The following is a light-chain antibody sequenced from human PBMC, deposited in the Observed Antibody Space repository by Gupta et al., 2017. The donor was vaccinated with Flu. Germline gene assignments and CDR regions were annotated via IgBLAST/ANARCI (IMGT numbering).Light chain of an antibody. CDR2: KAS. CDR1: QGVSTL. J-gene: IGKJ1*01. Sequence: DHQVTPSPPTLSASVAETVAITCRASQGVSTLLSWYQQKPGQAPNLLIYKASSLHSGVPSRFSGSGSETEFTLTITGLQPEDFATYYCQQYSTYSWTFGHGTRVEIK. CDR3: QQYSTYSWT. V-gene: IGKV1-5*03.